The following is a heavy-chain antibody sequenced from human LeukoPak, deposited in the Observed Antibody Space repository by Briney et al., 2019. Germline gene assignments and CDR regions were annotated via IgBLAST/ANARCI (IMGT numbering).Heavy chain of an antibody. CDR1: GYTFTDYN. CDR2: IKPSGGDT. J-gene: IGHJ4*02. V-gene: IGHV1-46*01. CDR3: ARGDRIAAAGKDY. Sequence: ASVKVSCKTSGYTFTDYNLHWVRQAPGQRLEWMGIIKPSGGDTSYAQTFQGRVFMTRDTSTSTVYMELSSLRSEDTAVYYCARGDRIAAAGKDYWGQGTLVTVSS. D-gene: IGHD6-13*01.